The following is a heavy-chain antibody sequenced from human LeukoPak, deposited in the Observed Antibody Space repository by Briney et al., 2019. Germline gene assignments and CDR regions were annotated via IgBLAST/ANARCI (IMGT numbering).Heavy chain of an antibody. V-gene: IGHV3-48*01. Sequence: GGSLRLSCAASGFTFNAFGMNWVRQAPGKGLEWASYIGTTSGAIYYADSVKGRFTISRDSAKNSLYLQMNSLRAEDTAVYYCARFRTWGDKAFDYWGQGTLVTVSS. CDR1: GFTFNAFG. J-gene: IGHJ4*02. CDR3: ARFRTWGDKAFDY. CDR2: IGTTSGAI. D-gene: IGHD2-21*02.